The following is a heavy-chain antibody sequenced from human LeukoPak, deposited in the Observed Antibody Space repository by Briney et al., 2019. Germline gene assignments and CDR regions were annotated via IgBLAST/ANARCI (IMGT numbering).Heavy chain of an antibody. V-gene: IGHV2-5*02. CDR2: IYWDDAK. CDR1: GFSLSTSGVG. J-gene: IGHJ3*02. Sequence: SGPTLVNPTQTLTLTCTFSGFSLSTSGVGVGWFRQPPRKALEWLALIYWDDAKRYSPSLKNRLTITQDASNKQVVLTMTNMDPVDTATYYCAHTVTYSLGDAFDIWGQGTMVTVSS. D-gene: IGHD2-15*01. CDR3: AHTVTYSLGDAFDI.